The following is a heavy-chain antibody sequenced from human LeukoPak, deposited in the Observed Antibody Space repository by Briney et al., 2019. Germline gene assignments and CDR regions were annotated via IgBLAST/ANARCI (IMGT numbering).Heavy chain of an antibody. CDR2: INPTAGDT. V-gene: IGHV1-2*02. D-gene: IGHD3-16*01. CDR1: GYIFTGYF. J-gene: IGHJ4*02. CDR3: ARGPDHGGFDH. Sequence: ASVKVSCKASGYIFTGYFIHWVRQAPGQGLEWMAWINPTAGDTSYAQKIQGRVTLARDTSISTVYMELSRLTFDDTAVYYCARGPDHGGFDHWGQGTLVIVSS.